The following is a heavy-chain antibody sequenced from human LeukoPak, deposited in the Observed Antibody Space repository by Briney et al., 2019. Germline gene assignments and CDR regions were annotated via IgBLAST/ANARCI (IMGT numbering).Heavy chain of an antibody. D-gene: IGHD6-13*01. CDR1: GFTFTSSA. V-gene: IGHV1-58*02. Sequence: SVKVSCKASGFTFTSSAMQWVRQARGQRLEWIGWIVVGSGNTNHAQKFQERVTITRDMSTSTAYMELSSLRSEDTAVYCCAAQSIAAAGMDYWGQGTLVTVSS. CDR2: IVVGSGNT. CDR3: AAQSIAAAGMDY. J-gene: IGHJ4*02.